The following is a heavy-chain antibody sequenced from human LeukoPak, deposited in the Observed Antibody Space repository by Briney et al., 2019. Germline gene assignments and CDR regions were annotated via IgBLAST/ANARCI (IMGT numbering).Heavy chain of an antibody. D-gene: IGHD3-9*01. J-gene: IGHJ4*02. CDR3: TREKRYFDWFQADY. CDR2: IRNKAYGGTA. V-gene: IGHV3-49*03. CDR1: GFTFSDYA. Sequence: GGSLRLSCTASGFTFSDYAMSWFRQAPGKGLEWVGFIRNKAYGGTAEYAVSVKGRFTISRDDSKTIAYLQMNSLKTEDTAVYYCTREKRYFDWFQADYWGQGTLVTVSS.